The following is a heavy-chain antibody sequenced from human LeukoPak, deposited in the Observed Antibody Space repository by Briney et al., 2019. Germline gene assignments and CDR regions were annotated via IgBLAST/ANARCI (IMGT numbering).Heavy chain of an antibody. J-gene: IGHJ4*02. V-gene: IGHV1-18*04. CDR3: ARDIWDSSGWYVPFDY. Sequence: ASVKVSCKASGYTFTSYGISWVRQAPGQGLEWMGWISAYNGNTNYAQKLQGRVTMTTDTSTSTAYMELRSLRSDDTAVYYCARDIWDSSGWYVPFDYWGQRTLVTVSS. CDR2: ISAYNGNT. D-gene: IGHD6-19*01. CDR1: GYTFTSYG.